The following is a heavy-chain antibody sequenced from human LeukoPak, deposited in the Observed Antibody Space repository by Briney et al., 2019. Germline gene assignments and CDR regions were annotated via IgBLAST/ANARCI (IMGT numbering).Heavy chain of an antibody. CDR1: GYTFTSYG. CDR3: ARDLGIPYYYYGMDV. V-gene: IGHV1-18*01. J-gene: IGHJ6*02. Sequence: GASVKVSCKASGYTFTSYGISWVRQAPGQGLEWMGWISAYNGNTNYAQKLQGRVTMTTDTSTSTAYMELRSLRSDDTAVYYCARDLGIPYYYYGMDVWGQGTTVTVSS. CDR2: ISAYNGNT. D-gene: IGHD7-27*01.